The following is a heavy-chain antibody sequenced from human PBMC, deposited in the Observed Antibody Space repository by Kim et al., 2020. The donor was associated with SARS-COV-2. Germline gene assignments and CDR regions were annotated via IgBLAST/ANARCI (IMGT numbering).Heavy chain of an antibody. Sequence: RYSPSFQGQVTISADKAISTAYLQWSSLKASDTAMYYCARGGFGESSGRYWGQGTLVTVSS. J-gene: IGHJ4*02. D-gene: IGHD3-10*01. V-gene: IGHV5-51*01. CDR3: ARGGFGESSGRY.